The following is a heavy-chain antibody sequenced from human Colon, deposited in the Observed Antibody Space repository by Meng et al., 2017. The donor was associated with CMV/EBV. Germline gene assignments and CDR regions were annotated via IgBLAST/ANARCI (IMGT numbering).Heavy chain of an antibody. CDR1: FHFGSYG. V-gene: IGHV3-33*06. CDR3: VKDLYYSASGTYHSFDK. D-gene: IGHD3-10*01. Sequence: FHFGSYGMHWVRQAPGKGLEWVAVIWHDGSQKYHADSVKGRFTISRDNSKNTLFLQMSSLRPEDTAVYYCVKDLYYSASGTYHSFDKWGQGTLVTVSS. J-gene: IGHJ4*02. CDR2: IWHDGSQK.